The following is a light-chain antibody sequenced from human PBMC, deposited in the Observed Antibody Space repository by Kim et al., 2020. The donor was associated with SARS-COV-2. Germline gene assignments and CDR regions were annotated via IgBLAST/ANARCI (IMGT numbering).Light chain of an antibody. CDR3: QAWDSSTVV. Sequence: VSPGQTASITCSGDKLGDKYACWYQQRPGQSPVLVIYQDSKRPSGIPGRFSGSNSGNTATLTISGTQAMDEADYYCQAWDSSTVVFGGGTQLTVL. J-gene: IGLJ2*01. V-gene: IGLV3-1*01. CDR2: QDS. CDR1: KLGDKY.